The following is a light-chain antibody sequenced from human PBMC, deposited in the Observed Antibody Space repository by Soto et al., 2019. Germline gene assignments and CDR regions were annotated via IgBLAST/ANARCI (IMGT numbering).Light chain of an antibody. Sequence: EIVLTQSPGTLSLSPGERATLSCRASQSVSSSYLAWYQQKPGQAPRLLIHGASSGATGIPDRFSGSGTGTGFTLTISRLEAEDFAVYYCQHYGSSRWTFGQGTKVEIK. CDR1: QSVSSSY. CDR2: GAS. J-gene: IGKJ1*01. V-gene: IGKV3-20*01. CDR3: QHYGSSRWT.